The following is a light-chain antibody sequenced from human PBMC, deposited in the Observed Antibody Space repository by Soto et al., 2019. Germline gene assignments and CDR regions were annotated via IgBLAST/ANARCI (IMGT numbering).Light chain of an antibody. CDR3: QLYKYLPSR. CDR2: GAS. J-gene: IGKJ3*01. V-gene: IGKV3D-15*01. CDR1: QSGSSN. Sequence: ERATLSCMASQSGSSNLAWYQQKPGQAPRLLIYGASTRATGIPARFSGSGSGTEFTLTISCLQAEDGALYYCQLYKYLPSRFAHRTIVAIK.